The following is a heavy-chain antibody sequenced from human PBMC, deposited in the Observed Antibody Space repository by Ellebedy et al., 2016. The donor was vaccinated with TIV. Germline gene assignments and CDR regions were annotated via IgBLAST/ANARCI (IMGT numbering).Heavy chain of an antibody. Sequence: PGGSLRLSCAASGFTFSSYGMHWVRQAPGKGLEWVAVIWYDGSNKYYADSVKGRFTISRDNSKNTLYLQMNSLRAEDTAVYYCARDPVVVPAAILDHEYYYYGMDVWGQGTTVTVSS. J-gene: IGHJ6*02. CDR2: IWYDGSNK. D-gene: IGHD2-2*02. CDR1: GFTFSSYG. CDR3: ARDPVVVPAAILDHEYYYYGMDV. V-gene: IGHV3-33*08.